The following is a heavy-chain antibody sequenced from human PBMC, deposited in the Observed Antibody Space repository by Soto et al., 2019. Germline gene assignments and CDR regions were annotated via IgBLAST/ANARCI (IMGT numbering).Heavy chain of an antibody. CDR3: AREFARGYSYGGDH. D-gene: IGHD5-18*01. J-gene: IGHJ4*02. Sequence: ASVKVSCKASGGTFSSYAISWVRQAPGQGLEWMGGIIPIFGTANYAQKFQGRVTITADESTSTAYMELSSLRSEDTAVYYCAREFARGYSYGGDHWGQGTLVTVSS. CDR2: IIPIFGTA. V-gene: IGHV1-69*13. CDR1: GGTFSSYA.